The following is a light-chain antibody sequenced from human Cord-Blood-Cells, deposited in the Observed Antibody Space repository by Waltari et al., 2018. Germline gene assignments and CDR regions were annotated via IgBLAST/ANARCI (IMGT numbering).Light chain of an antibody. CDR1: QSISSW. CDR2: KAS. Sequence: DIQMTQSPSTLSASVGDRVTITCRASQSISSWLAWYQQKPGKAPKLLIYKASSLESGVPSRFSGSRSGTEFTLTISSLQHDDFATYYCKQYNSYSRTFGQGTKVEIK. V-gene: IGKV1-5*03. J-gene: IGKJ1*01. CDR3: KQYNSYSRT.